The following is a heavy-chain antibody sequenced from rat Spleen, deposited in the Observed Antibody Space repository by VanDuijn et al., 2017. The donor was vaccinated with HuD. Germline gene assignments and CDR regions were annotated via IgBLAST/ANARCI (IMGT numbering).Heavy chain of an antibody. CDR1: GFTFSSFP. V-gene: IGHV5-46*01. CDR3: ARGSGSGFDY. J-gene: IGHJ2*01. D-gene: IGHD5-1*01. Sequence: EVQLVESGGGLVQPGRSMKLSCAASGFTFSSFPMAWVRQAPAKGLEWVATISTGGGDTYYRDSVKGQFTISRDNAKNTQYWQRDSLRSEDTATYYCARGSGSGFDYWGQGVMVTVSS. CDR2: ISTGGGDT.